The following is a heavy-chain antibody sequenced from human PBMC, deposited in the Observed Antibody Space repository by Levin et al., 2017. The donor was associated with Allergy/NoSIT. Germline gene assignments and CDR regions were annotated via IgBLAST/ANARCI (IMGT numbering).Heavy chain of an antibody. CDR3: ARVHSSVRGVSIGWFDP. CDR1: GYTFTGYY. CDR2: INPNSGGT. V-gene: IGHV1-2*02. J-gene: IGHJ5*02. Sequence: ASVKVSCKASGYTFTGYYMHWVRQAPGQGLEWMGWINPNSGGTNYAQKFQGRVTMTRDTSISTAYMELSRLRSDDTAVYYCARVHSSVRGVSIGWFDPWGQGTLVTVSS. D-gene: IGHD3-10*01.